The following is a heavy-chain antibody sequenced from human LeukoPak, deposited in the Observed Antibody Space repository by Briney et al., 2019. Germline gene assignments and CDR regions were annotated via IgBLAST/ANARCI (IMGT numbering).Heavy chain of an antibody. J-gene: IGHJ4*02. CDR1: GGSISSRDYY. V-gene: IGHV4-39*01. CDR3: ARLTSATYYSFDY. CDR2: IYYSGGT. Sequence: PSETLSLTCTVSGGSISSRDYYWGWIRQPPGKGLEWIGSIYYSGGTYYNPSLRSRVTMFVDTSKNQFSLKLGSVTAADTAVYYCARLTSATYYSFDYWGQGTLVTVSS. D-gene: IGHD1-26*01.